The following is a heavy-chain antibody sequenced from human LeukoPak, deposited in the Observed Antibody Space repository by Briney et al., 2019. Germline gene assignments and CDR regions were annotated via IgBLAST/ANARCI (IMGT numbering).Heavy chain of an antibody. V-gene: IGHV5-51*01. CDR3: ARQDLDIVAHNWFDP. D-gene: IGHD5-12*01. CDR2: IYPGDSDT. CDR1: GNNFRKHW. J-gene: IGHJ5*02. Sequence: GESLKISCKSSGNNFRKHWIAWVRPMPGKGLELMGYIYPGDSDTRYSPSFQGHVTISADTSISTAYLQWSSVKASDTAMYYCARQDLDIVAHNWFDPRGRGTLVTVSS.